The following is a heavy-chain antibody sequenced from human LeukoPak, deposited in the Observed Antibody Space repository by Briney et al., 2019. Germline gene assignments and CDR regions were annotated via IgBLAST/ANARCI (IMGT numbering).Heavy chain of an antibody. CDR1: GGSISSYY. Sequence: PSETLSLTCTVSGGSISSYYWSWIRQPPGKGLEWIGYIYYSGSTNYNPSLKSRVTISVETSKNQFSLNLNSVTAADTAVYYCARGAGSSNDYYYGLDVWGQGNTVTVSS. CDR2: IYYSGST. V-gene: IGHV4-59*01. CDR3: ARGAGSSNDYYYGLDV. D-gene: IGHD3-10*01. J-gene: IGHJ6*02.